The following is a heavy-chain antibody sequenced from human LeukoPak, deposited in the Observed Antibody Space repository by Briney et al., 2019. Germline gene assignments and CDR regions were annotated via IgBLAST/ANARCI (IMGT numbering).Heavy chain of an antibody. CDR3: ARGDYPSHAFDI. CDR1: EFTFSSYW. J-gene: IGHJ3*02. D-gene: IGHD3-10*01. CDR2: ISSSGSTI. Sequence: PGGSLRLSCAASEFTFSSYWMSWIRQAPGKGLEWVSYISSSGSTIYYADSVKGRFTISRDNAKNSLYLQMNSLRAEDTAVYYCARGDYPSHAFDIWGQGTMVTVSS. V-gene: IGHV3-11*01.